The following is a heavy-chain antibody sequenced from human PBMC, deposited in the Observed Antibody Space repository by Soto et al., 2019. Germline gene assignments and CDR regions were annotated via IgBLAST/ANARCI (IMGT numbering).Heavy chain of an antibody. D-gene: IGHD4-17*01. V-gene: IGHV3-23*01. Sequence: GGSLRLSCAASGFTFSSYVMSWVRQAPGKGLEWVSAISGSGGSTYYADSVKGRFTISRDNSKNTLYLQMNSLRAEDTAVYYCAKDRDYGDHYYYGMDVWGQGTTVTVSS. J-gene: IGHJ6*02. CDR2: ISGSGGST. CDR1: GFTFSSYV. CDR3: AKDRDYGDHYYYGMDV.